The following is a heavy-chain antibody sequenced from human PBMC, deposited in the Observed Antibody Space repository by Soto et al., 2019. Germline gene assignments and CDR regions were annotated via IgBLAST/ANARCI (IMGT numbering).Heavy chain of an antibody. J-gene: IGHJ4*02. CDR3: ARTYYYDSSGYSDY. CDR2: ISAYNGNT. Sequence: GASVKVSCKASGYTFTSYGISWVRQAPGQGLEWMGWISAYNGNTNYAQKLQGRVTMTTDTSTSTAYMELRSLRSDDTAVYYCARTYYYDSSGYSDYWGQGTLVTAPQ. CDR1: GYTFTSYG. D-gene: IGHD3-22*01. V-gene: IGHV1-18*04.